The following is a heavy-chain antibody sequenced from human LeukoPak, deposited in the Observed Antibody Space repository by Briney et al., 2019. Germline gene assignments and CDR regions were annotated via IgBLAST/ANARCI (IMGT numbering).Heavy chain of an antibody. Sequence: KPGGSLRLSCAASGFTFSSYSMNWVRQAPGQGLEWVSSISSSSSYIYYADSVKGRFTISRDNAKNSLYLQMNSLRAEDTAVYYCARDGYDILTGYGSYGMDVWGQGTTVTVSS. V-gene: IGHV3-21*01. D-gene: IGHD3-9*01. CDR1: GFTFSSYS. CDR2: ISSSSSYI. CDR3: ARDGYDILTGYGSYGMDV. J-gene: IGHJ6*02.